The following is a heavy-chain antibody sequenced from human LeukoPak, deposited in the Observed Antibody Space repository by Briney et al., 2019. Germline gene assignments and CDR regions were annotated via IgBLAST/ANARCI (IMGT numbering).Heavy chain of an antibody. D-gene: IGHD2-15*01. CDR2: INWNGGST. J-gene: IGHJ2*01. Sequence: GGSLRLSCAASGFTFDDYGMSWVRQAPGKGLEWVSGINWNGGSTGYADSVKGRFTISRDNAKNSLYLQMNSLRAEDTALYYCARARSLVVYWYFDLWGRGTLVTVSS. CDR3: ARARSLVVYWYFDL. V-gene: IGHV3-20*04. CDR1: GFTFDDYG.